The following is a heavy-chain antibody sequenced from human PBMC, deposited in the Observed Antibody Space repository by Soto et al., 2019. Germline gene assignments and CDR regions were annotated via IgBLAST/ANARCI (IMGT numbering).Heavy chain of an antibody. CDR3: ARDPQLNYDFWSGYHPGFDAPMDV. V-gene: IGHV1-18*01. J-gene: IGHJ6*04. D-gene: IGHD3-3*01. Sequence: ASVKVSCKASGYTFTSHGISWVRQAPGQGLEWMGWISAYNGNTNYAQKLQGRVTMTTDTSTSTAYMELRSLRSDDTAVYYCARDPQLNYDFWSGYHPGFDAPMDVWGKGTTVTVSS. CDR2: ISAYNGNT. CDR1: GYTFTSHG.